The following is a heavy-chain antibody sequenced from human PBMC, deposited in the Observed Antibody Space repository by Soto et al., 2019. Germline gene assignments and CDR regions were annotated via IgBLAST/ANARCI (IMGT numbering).Heavy chain of an antibody. J-gene: IGHJ4*02. D-gene: IGHD4-17*01. Sequence: SETLSLTCAVYGGSFSGYYWSWLRQPPGKGLEWIGEINHSGSTNYNPSLKSRVTISVDTSKNQFSLKLSSVTAADTAVYYCAIGLKPMTNHVPGQWGQGTLVTVS. V-gene: IGHV4-34*01. CDR3: AIGLKPMTNHVPGQ. CDR2: INHSGST. CDR1: GGSFSGYY.